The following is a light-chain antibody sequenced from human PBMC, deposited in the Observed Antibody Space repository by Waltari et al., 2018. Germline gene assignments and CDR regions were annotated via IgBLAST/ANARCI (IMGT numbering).Light chain of an antibody. CDR2: RTS. J-gene: IGKJ1*01. Sequence: DIQMTQSPSTLSASVGDRVSITCRASQDVNSWLAWYQQKPGKAPKLLIYRTSRLESGVPSRFSGCGSGTEFTLTISSLQPDDFATYYCQHYDSYSPWTFGQGTRVEV. V-gene: IGKV1-5*03. CDR1: QDVNSW. CDR3: QHYDSYSPWT.